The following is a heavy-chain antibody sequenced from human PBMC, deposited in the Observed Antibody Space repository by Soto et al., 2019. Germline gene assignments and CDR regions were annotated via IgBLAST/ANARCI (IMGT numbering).Heavy chain of an antibody. D-gene: IGHD6-19*01. CDR3: ARGRQWLARFDY. CDR1: GGSFSGYY. CDR2: INHSGST. J-gene: IGHJ4*02. Sequence: KPSETLSLTCAVYGGSFSGYYWSWIRQPPGKGLEWIGEINHSGSTNYNPSLKSRVTISVDTSKNQFSLKLSSVTAADTAVYYCARGRQWLARFDYWGQGTLVTVSS. V-gene: IGHV4-34*01.